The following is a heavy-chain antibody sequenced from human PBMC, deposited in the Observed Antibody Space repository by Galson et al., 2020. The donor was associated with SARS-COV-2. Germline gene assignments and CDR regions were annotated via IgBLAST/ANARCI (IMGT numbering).Heavy chain of an antibody. Sequence: SETLSLPCTVSGGSISSGSYYWSWIRQPAGKGLEWIGRIYTSGSTNYNPSLKSRVTISVDTSKNQFSLKLSSVTAADTAVYYCAREGGWYYWFDPWGQGTLVTVSS. CDR1: GGSISSGSYY. V-gene: IGHV4-61*02. D-gene: IGHD6-19*01. CDR3: AREGGWYYWFDP. CDR2: IYTSGST. J-gene: IGHJ5*02.